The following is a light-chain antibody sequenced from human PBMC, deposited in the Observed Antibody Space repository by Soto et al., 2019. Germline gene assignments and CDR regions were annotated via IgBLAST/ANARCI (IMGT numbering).Light chain of an antibody. CDR1: SSDVGGYGY. CDR3: TSYTNTSLLRTV. V-gene: IGLV2-14*01. J-gene: IGLJ1*01. Sequence: QAVVTQPASVSGSPGQSITISCTGSSSDVGGYGYVSWYQQHPGKAPKLIIYEVTKRPSGVSNRFSGSKSGNTASLTISGLQAGDEADYYCTSYTNTSLLRTVFGTGTKLTVL. CDR2: EVT.